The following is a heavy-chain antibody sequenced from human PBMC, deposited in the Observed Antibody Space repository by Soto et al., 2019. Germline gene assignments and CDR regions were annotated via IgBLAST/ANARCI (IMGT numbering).Heavy chain of an antibody. CDR2: IYHIGST. J-gene: IGHJ4*02. CDR3: ATLPPRIQVPVLPIQT. CDR1: GGSVSSTNW. Sequence: SETLSLTCAVSGGSVSSTNWLSWVRQSPGKGLEWIGDIYHIGSTNYNPSLRGRVTISVDKSNNQFSLTLKYVTAADTAVYYCATLPPRIQVPVLPIQTGGQGTLVTVSS. D-gene: IGHD2-2*02. V-gene: IGHV4-4*02.